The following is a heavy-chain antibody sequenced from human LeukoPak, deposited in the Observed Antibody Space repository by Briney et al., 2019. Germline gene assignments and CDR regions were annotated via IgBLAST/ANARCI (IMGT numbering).Heavy chain of an antibody. CDR1: GFAFSNYG. Sequence: PGGSLRLSCAASGFAFSNYGMNWVRQAPGKGLEWVSSISAQTSTIYYADSVKGRFTISRDNAENSLHLQMNSLRVEDTAVYYCARDFPPGYSSSWTGPWDYWGQGTLVTVSS. V-gene: IGHV3-21*01. CDR3: ARDFPPGYSSSWTGPWDY. CDR2: ISAQTSTI. J-gene: IGHJ4*02. D-gene: IGHD6-13*01.